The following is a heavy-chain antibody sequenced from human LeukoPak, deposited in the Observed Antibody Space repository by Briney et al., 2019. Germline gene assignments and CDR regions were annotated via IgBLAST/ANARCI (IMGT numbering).Heavy chain of an antibody. J-gene: IGHJ4*02. Sequence: ASVKVSCKASGYTFTSYGISWVRQAPGQGLEWMGWINPNSGGTNYAQKFQGRVTMTRDTSISTAYMELSRLRSDDTAVYYCARDIGTVTSFDYWGQGTLVTVSS. CDR2: INPNSGGT. CDR3: ARDIGTVTSFDY. CDR1: GYTFTSYG. V-gene: IGHV1-2*02. D-gene: IGHD4-17*01.